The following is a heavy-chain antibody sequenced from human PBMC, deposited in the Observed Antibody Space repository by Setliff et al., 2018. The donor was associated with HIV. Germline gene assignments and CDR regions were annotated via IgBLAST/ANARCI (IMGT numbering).Heavy chain of an antibody. J-gene: IGHJ4*02. V-gene: IGHV4-39*06. Sequence: LSLTCSVSDGSMTSGSYYWGWIRQPPGKGLEWIGGVYYSGTTYYNPSLKSRLRMSVDTSKNQFTLKVISMTAADTAVYYCARLSCSSNSCPFDYWVQGTLVTVSS. CDR1: DGSMTSGSYY. D-gene: IGHD2-2*01. CDR3: ARLSCSSNSCPFDY. CDR2: VYYSGTT.